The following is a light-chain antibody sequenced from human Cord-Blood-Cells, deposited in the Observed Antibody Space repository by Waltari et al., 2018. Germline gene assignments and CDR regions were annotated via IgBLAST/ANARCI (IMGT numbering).Light chain of an antibody. J-gene: IGLJ3*02. CDR1: SSDVGSYNL. CDR3: CSYAGSSTVV. CDR2: EGS. Sequence: QSALTQPASVSGSPGQSITISCTGTSSDVGSYNLVSWYQQHPGKAPKLKIYEGSKRPSGVSNRVSDSKSGNTASLTISGLQSEDEADYYCCSYAGSSTVVFGGGTKLTVL. V-gene: IGLV2-23*01.